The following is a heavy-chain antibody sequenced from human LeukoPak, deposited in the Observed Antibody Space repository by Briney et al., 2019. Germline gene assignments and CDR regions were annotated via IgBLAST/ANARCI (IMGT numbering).Heavy chain of an antibody. CDR3: ARGGSYSYDY. CDR1: GGSISSGGYY. Sequence: SETLSLTCTVSGGSISSGGYYWSWIRQPPGKGLEWIGYIYHSGSTYYNPSLKSRVTISVDRSKNQFSLKLSSVTAADTAVYYCARGGSYSYDYWGQGTPVIVSS. V-gene: IGHV4-30-2*01. J-gene: IGHJ4*02. D-gene: IGHD1-26*01. CDR2: IYHSGST.